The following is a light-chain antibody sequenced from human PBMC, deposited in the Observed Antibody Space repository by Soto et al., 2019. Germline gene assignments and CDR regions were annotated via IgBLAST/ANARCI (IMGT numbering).Light chain of an antibody. CDR3: QQYKSYSRT. CDR1: QSISSW. Sequence: DIQMTQSPSTLSASVGDRITITCRASQSISSWLAWYQQKPGKAPKVLIYDASSLQSGVPSRFSGSGSGTKFTLTIDSLQSEDFATYYCQQYKSYSRTFGQGTKVDIK. V-gene: IGKV1-5*01. CDR2: DAS. J-gene: IGKJ1*01.